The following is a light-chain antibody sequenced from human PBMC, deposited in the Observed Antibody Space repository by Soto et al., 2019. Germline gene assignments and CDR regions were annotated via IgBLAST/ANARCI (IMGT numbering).Light chain of an antibody. J-gene: IGLJ1*01. CDR2: EVS. CDR1: SSDVGGYNY. CDR3: SSYTSSSPLV. Sequence: QSVLTQPASVSGSPGQSITISCTGTSSDVGGYNYVSWYQQHPGKAPKLMIYEVSNRPSGVSNRFSGSKSGNTASLTISGLQSEDEADYYCSSYTSSSPLVFGTGTKLTAL. V-gene: IGLV2-14*01.